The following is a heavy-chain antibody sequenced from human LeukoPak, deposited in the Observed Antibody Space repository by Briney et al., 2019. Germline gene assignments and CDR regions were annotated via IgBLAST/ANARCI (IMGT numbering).Heavy chain of an antibody. CDR1: GGSFSGYY. J-gene: IGHJ6*02. CDR3: GGGGIRLISLKDYYYAMDV. D-gene: IGHD3-3*01. V-gene: IGHV4-34*01. Sequence: PSETLSLTCAVYGGSFSGYYWSWVRQPPGKGLEWIGEINHSGSTNYNPSLTSRGTISVDTSKKQFSLTLRSVNAAETAVYYCGGGGIRLISLKDYYYAMDVWGQGTPVTVSS. CDR2: INHSGST.